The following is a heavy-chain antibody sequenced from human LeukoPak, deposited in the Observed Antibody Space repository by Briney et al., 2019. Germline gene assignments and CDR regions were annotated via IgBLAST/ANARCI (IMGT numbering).Heavy chain of an antibody. D-gene: IGHD6-19*01. CDR3: TTIAVAGTQCDY. V-gene: IGHV4-34*01. CDR1: GGSFSGYY. J-gene: IGHJ4*02. Sequence: SSETLSLTCAVYGGSFSGYYWSWIRQPPGKGLEWIGEINHSGSTNYNPSLKSRVTISVDTSKNQFSLKLSSVTAADTAVYYCTTIAVAGTQCDYWGQGTLVTVSS. CDR2: INHSGST.